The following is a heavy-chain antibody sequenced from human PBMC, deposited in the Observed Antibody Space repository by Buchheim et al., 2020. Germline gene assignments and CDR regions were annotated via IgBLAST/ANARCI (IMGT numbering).Heavy chain of an antibody. Sequence: QLQLQESGPGLVKPSETLSLTCTVSGGSISSSSYYWGWIRQPPGKGLEWIGRIYYSGSTYYNPSLKSRVTLSVDTSTNQFSLKLSSVTAADTAVYYCARRGGSYYLASPSFDYWGQGTL. V-gene: IGHV4-39*01. D-gene: IGHD1-26*01. CDR1: GGSISSSSYY. CDR2: IYYSGST. J-gene: IGHJ4*02. CDR3: ARRGGSYYLASPSFDY.